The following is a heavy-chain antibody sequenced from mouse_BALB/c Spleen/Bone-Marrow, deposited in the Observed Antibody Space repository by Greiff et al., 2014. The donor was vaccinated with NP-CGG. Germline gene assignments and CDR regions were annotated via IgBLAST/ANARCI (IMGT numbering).Heavy chain of an antibody. D-gene: IGHD1-1*01. V-gene: IGHV1S81*02. CDR3: SRHYYGTPYYAMDY. J-gene: IGHJ4*01. CDR2: INPSNGGT. Sequence: LVESGAELVKPGASVKLSCKASGYTFTNYYIYWVKQRPGQGLEWIGGINPSNGGTKFNEKFKNKATLTIDKSSSTAYIQLSSLTSEDSAVYYCSRHYYGTPYYAMDYWGQGTSVTVSS. CDR1: GYTFTNYY.